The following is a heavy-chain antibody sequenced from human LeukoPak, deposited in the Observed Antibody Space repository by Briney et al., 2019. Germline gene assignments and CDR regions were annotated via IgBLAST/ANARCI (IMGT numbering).Heavy chain of an antibody. D-gene: IGHD1-26*01. CDR1: GGSISNDY. CDR2: ISGSGGST. V-gene: IGHV3-23*01. Sequence: ETLSLTCTVSGGSISNDYWSWVRQAPGKGLEWVSAISGSGGSTYYADSVKGRFTISRDNSKNTLYLQMNSLRAEDTAVYYCAEHKVGATNTYTGAFDYWGQGTLVTVSS. CDR3: AEHKVGATNTYTGAFDY. J-gene: IGHJ4*02.